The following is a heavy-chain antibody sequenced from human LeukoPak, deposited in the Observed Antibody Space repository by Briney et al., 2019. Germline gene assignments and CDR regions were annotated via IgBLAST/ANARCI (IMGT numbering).Heavy chain of an antibody. CDR1: GFTFSSYA. CDR3: AKGPLRGTAAAIDY. J-gene: IGHJ4*02. V-gene: IGHV3-30*04. D-gene: IGHD2-2*01. CDR2: ISYDGRNK. Sequence: GRSLRLSCAASGFTFSSYAMHWVRQAPGKGLEWVAVISYDGRNKHYPDSVKGRFTISRDISTDTLWLQMDSLRTEDTAVYYCAKGPLRGTAAAIDYWGQGTLVTVSS.